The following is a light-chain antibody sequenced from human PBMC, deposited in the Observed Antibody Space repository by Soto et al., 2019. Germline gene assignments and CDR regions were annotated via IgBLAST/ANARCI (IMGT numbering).Light chain of an antibody. V-gene: IGLV2-14*01. Sequence: QSVLTQPASVSGSPGQSITISCTGTSSDVGGYNSVSWYQQHPGKAPRLMVYDVSNRPSGVSNRFSGSKSGNTASLTISGLQAEDGADDYCSSYRSSTTSYVFGTGTKLTVL. CDR2: DVS. J-gene: IGLJ1*01. CDR3: SSYRSSTTSYV. CDR1: SSDVGGYNS.